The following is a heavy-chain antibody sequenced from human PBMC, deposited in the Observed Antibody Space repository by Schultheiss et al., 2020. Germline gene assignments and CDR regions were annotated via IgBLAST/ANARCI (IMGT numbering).Heavy chain of an antibody. CDR3: ARWLQAYDF. J-gene: IGHJ4*02. CDR2: INYSGST. V-gene: IGHV4-34*01. Sequence: SETLSLTCAIYGGSFSGYYWSWIRQPPGKGLEWIGGINYSGSTDYNPSLKSRVTISVDRSKNQFSLRLTSVTAADTAVYYCARWLQAYDFWGQGTLVTVSS. CDR1: GGSFSGYY. D-gene: IGHD5-24*01.